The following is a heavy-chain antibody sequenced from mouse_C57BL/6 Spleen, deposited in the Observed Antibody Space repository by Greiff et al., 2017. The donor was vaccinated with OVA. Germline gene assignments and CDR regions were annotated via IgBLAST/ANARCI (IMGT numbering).Heavy chain of an antibody. CDR1: GYAFSSYW. D-gene: IGHD4-1*01. CDR3: ENPLANWDVRFAY. J-gene: IGHJ3*01. Sequence: QVQLQQSGPELVKPGASVKISCKASGYAFSSYWMNWVKQRPGKGLEWIGRIYPGDGDTNYNGKFKGKATLTADKSSSTAYMQLSSLTYEASAVYIYENPLANWDVRFAYWGQGTLVTVSA. V-gene: IGHV1-82*01. CDR2: IYPGDGDT.